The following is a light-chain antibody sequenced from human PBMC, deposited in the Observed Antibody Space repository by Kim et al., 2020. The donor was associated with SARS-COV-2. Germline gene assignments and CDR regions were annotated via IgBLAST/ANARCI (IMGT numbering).Light chain of an antibody. J-gene: IGLJ1*01. V-gene: IGLV1-40*01. Sequence: VTNAGTGSSTNTGAGYELPWYQQRPGTAPNLLIYGNSNRPSGVPDRFSGSKSGTSASLAITGLQAEDEADYYCQSYDSSLSGSGVFGTGTKVTVL. CDR3: QSYDSSLSGSGV. CDR1: STNTGAGYE. CDR2: GNS.